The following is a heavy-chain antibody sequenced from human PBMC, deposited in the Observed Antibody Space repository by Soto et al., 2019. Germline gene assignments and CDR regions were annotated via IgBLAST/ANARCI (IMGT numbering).Heavy chain of an antibody. CDR3: ARDHHRYSGYDYVDY. J-gene: IGHJ4*02. CDR1: GFTFSEYY. D-gene: IGHD5-12*01. Sequence: QVQLVGSGGGLVKPGGSLRLSCVASGFTFSEYYMSWIRQAPGKGLEWVSYISSSSSYTNYADSVKGRFTISRDNAKNSLYLQMNSLRAEDTAVYYCARDHHRYSGYDYVDYWGQGTLVTVSS. CDR2: ISSSSSYT. V-gene: IGHV3-11*05.